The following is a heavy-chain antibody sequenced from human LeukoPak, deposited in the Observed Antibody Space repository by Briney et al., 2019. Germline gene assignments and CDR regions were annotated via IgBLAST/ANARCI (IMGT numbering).Heavy chain of an antibody. Sequence: GGSLRLSCAASGFTFSSYGMHWVRQAPGKGLEWVAVISYDGSNKYYADSVKGRFTIYRDNSKNTLYLQMNSLRAEDTAVYYCAKDWHDSSGWYYFDYWGQGTLVTVSS. J-gene: IGHJ4*02. D-gene: IGHD6-19*01. CDR1: GFTFSSYG. CDR2: ISYDGSNK. CDR3: AKDWHDSSGWYYFDY. V-gene: IGHV3-30*18.